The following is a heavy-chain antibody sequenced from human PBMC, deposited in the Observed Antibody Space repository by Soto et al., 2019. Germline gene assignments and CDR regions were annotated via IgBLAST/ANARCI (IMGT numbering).Heavy chain of an antibody. V-gene: IGHV2-5*02. CDR1: GFSLSSSGVG. Sequence: QITLKESGPTLVKPTQTLTLTCTFSGFSLSSSGVGVGWIRQPPGKALEWLALIYWDDERYRASLKSRITITKDTSKNQVVLTMTNMATGDTGTYYCARNNYLNNCFDPWGQGTLVTVSS. J-gene: IGHJ5*02. CDR2: IYWDDE. D-gene: IGHD1-1*01. CDR3: ARNNYLNNCFDP.